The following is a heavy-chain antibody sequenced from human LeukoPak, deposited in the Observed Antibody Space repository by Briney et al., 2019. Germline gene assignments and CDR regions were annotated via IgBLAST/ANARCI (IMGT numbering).Heavy chain of an antibody. CDR3: AKDTSAWWYHRAYMNV. Sequence: GGSLRLSCAASGFTFSDYAMSWVRQAPGGGLELVSAISGSGDKTFHADSVKGRFTTSRDNSKNTLSLQMSSLRVEDSAVYFCAKDTSAWWYHRAYMNVWGTGTTVTVSS. D-gene: IGHD2-15*01. CDR2: ISGSGDKT. V-gene: IGHV3-23*01. CDR1: GFTFSDYA. J-gene: IGHJ6*03.